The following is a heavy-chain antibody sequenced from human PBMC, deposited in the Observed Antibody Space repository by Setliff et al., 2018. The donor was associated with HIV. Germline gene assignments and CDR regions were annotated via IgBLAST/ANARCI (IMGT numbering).Heavy chain of an antibody. J-gene: IGHJ4*02. CDR1: GYTFTSNW. D-gene: IGHD2-21*02. V-gene: IGHV5-51*01. Sequence: GESLKISCKASGYTFTSNWIGWVRQVPGKGLEWMGITSPDDSDTRYSPSFQGQVTISADKSISTAYLQWTSLKVSDTAMYYCARGVAALTASFDYWGQGSLVTVSS. CDR2: TSPDDSDT. CDR3: ARGVAALTASFDY.